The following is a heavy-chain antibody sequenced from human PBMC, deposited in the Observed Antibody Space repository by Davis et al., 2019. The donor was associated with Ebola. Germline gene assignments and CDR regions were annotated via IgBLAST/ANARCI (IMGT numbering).Heavy chain of an antibody. CDR1: GFTFDDYT. CDR2: ISWDGGST. Sequence: PGGSLRLSCAASGFTFDDYTMHWVRQAPGKGLEWVSFISWDGGSTYYADSVKGRFTISRDNSKNSLYLQMNSLRDEDTAVYYCARDYDSSGYYFGEKIGQEIGYWGQGTLVTVSS. D-gene: IGHD3-22*01. CDR3: ARDYDSSGYYFGEKIGQEIGY. V-gene: IGHV3-43*01. J-gene: IGHJ4*02.